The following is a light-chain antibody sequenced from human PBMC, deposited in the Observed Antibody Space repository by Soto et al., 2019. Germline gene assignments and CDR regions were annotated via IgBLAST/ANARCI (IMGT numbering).Light chain of an antibody. J-gene: IGKJ1*01. Sequence: DIQMTQSPSTLSASVGARVSITCRASQSISNWLAWYQQKPGKAPKLLIYDASSLESGVPSRFSGSRSGTEFTLTISSLQPADFATYYCQQYNSLSRTFGQGTKVEIK. CDR1: QSISNW. CDR2: DAS. V-gene: IGKV1-5*01. CDR3: QQYNSLSRT.